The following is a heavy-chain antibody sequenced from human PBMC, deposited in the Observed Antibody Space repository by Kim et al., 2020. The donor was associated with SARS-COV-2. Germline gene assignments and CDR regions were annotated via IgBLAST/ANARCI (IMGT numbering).Heavy chain of an antibody. J-gene: IGHJ4*02. CDR3: ARALTTAGYYFDY. D-gene: IGHD6-13*01. V-gene: IGHV6-1*01. Sequence: YPVSVKSRITINPDTSKNQFSLQLNSVTPEDTAVYYCARALTTAGYYFDYWGQGTLVTVSS.